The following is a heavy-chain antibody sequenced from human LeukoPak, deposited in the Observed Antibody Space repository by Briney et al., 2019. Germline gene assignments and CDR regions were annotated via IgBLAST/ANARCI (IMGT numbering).Heavy chain of an antibody. CDR3: ARGGFCGGGTCYTDYYDY. J-gene: IGHJ4*02. Sequence: GGSLRLSCTASGFTFGEYAMSWVRQAPGKGLEWVGVIRSKVYGETTEHAASVKGRFTVSRDDSKNSLYLQMNSLKIEDTAVYFCARGGFCGGGTCYTDYYDYWGQGTLVTVSS. V-gene: IGHV3-49*04. CDR1: GFTFGEYA. CDR2: IRSKVYGETT. D-gene: IGHD2-15*01.